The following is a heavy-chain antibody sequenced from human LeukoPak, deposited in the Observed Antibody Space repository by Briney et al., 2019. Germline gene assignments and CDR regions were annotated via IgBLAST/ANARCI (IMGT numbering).Heavy chain of an antibody. CDR2: ISAYNGNT. CDR1: GYTFTSYG. CDR3: ARGRSELPLTLLGMDV. J-gene: IGHJ6*02. V-gene: IGHV1-18*01. Sequence: GASVKVSFKASGYTFTSYGISWVRQAPGQGLEWMGWISAYNGNTNYAQKLQGRVTMTTDTSTSTAYMELRSLRSDDTAVYYCARGRSELPLTLLGMDVWGQGTTVTVSS. D-gene: IGHD1-26*01.